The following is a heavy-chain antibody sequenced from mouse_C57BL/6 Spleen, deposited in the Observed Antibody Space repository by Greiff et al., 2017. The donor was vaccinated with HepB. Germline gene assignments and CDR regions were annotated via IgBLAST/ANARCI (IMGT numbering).Heavy chain of an antibody. Sequence: QVQLQQPGAELVKPGASVKMSCKASGYTFTSYWITWVKQRPGQGLEWIGDIYPGSGSTNYNEKFKSKVTLTVDTSSSTAYMQLSSLTSEDSAVYYCARSSVSYFDVWGTGTTVTVSS. CDR1: GYTFTSYW. CDR2: IYPGSGST. D-gene: IGHD6-1*01. J-gene: IGHJ1*03. V-gene: IGHV1-55*01. CDR3: ARSSVSYFDV.